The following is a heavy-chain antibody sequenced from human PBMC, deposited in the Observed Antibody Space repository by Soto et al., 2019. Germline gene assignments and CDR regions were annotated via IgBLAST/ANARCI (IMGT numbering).Heavy chain of an antibody. J-gene: IGHJ3*01. CDR2: LYDLDGS. CDR3: ATWHEREHAYDV. D-gene: IGHD1-1*01. V-gene: IGHV3-53*01. CDR1: GFTISGKKY. Sequence: GGSLRLSCAAFGFTISGKKYVAWVRQAPGKGLEWVSALYDLDGSFYAASVKGRFTTSSDSSKTTVYLQMNDLRPDDTAVYYCATWHEREHAYDVWGQGTTVTVSS.